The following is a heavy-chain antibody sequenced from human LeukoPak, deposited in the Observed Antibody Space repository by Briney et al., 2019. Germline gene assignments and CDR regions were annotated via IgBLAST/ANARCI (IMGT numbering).Heavy chain of an antibody. Sequence: NTSETLSLTCSVSGGSISDSTYYWGWIRQPPGKGLEWIGSIYYSGDASYNPSLRSLVSMSVDTSKNQISLKVTSVAAEDTAVYYCAREVSTGWTYFDSWGQGTLVTVSS. V-gene: IGHV4-39*02. CDR2: IYYSGDA. CDR3: AREVSTGWTYFDS. J-gene: IGHJ4*02. CDR1: GGSISDSTYY. D-gene: IGHD2-8*02.